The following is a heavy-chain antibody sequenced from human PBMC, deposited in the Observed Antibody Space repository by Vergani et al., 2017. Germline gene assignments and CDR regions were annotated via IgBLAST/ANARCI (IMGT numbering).Heavy chain of an antibody. J-gene: IGHJ5*02. Sequence: EVQLVESGGGLVQPGGSLRLSCAASGFTFSSYAMSWVRPAPGKGLEWVSAISGSGGSTYYADSVKGRFTISRDNSKNTLYLQMNSLRAEDTAVYYCAKGGDIVVVPAAVNWFDPWGQGTLVTVSS. CDR2: ISGSGGST. D-gene: IGHD2-2*01. CDR3: AKGGDIVVVPAAVNWFDP. CDR1: GFTFSSYA. V-gene: IGHV3-23*04.